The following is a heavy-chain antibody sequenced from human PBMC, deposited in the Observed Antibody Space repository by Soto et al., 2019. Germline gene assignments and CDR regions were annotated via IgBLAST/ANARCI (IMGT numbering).Heavy chain of an antibody. J-gene: IGHJ4*02. CDR1: GYPFTNYV. CDR2: ENAGNGNT. V-gene: IGHV1-3*01. D-gene: IGHD6-19*01. Sequence: GASMKVSCKASGYPFTNYVIHWVRQAPGQRLEWMGWENAGNGNTKYSQKFQGRVTIISDTSSSTAYMELSSLRSEDTAVYYCARVGGSGWYSYYIDYWGQGTQVTVST. CDR3: ARVGGSGWYSYYIDY.